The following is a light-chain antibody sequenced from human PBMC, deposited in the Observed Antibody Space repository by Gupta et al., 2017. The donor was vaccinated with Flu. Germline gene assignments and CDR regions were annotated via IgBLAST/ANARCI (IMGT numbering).Light chain of an antibody. V-gene: IGKV1-16*01. CDR1: QGINKY. CDR2: DAS. Sequence: PSSLSASVGDRVTITCRASQGINKYLVWFQQKPGKAPKSLISDASSLQGGVPSRFSGSGSGTDFTLTISSLQPEDFAIYYCQQYKAVPLTFGGGTKVEIK. CDR3: QQYKAVPLT. J-gene: IGKJ4*01.